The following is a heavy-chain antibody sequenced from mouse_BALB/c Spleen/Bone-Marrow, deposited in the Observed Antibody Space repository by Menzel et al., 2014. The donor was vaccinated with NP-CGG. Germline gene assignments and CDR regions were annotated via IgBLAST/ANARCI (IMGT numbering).Heavy chain of an antibody. D-gene: IGHD2-3*01. V-gene: IGHV5-6-4*01. CDR3: TRDLYDGYSYYAMDY. CDR2: ITSDGSYT. CDR1: GFTFSSYT. Sequence: EVHLVESGGGLVKPGGSLKLSCAASGFTFSSYTMSWVRQTPEKRLEWVATITSDGSYTYYPDSVKGRFTISRDIAKNTLYLQMSSLRSEDTAMYYCTRDLYDGYSYYAMDYWGQGTSVTVSS. J-gene: IGHJ4*01.